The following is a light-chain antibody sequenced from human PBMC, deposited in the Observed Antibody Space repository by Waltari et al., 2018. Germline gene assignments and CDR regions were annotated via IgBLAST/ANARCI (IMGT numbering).Light chain of an antibody. CDR2: KAS. J-gene: IGKJ1*01. Sequence: EIQMAQSPSTLSASVGYRGTITCRASQSISSWLVWYQQKPGKAPNLLIYKASALESGVPSRFSGSGSATDFTLTISGLQPDDFATYFCQQYNSFPWTFGQGTKVEIK. CDR3: QQYNSFPWT. CDR1: QSISSW. V-gene: IGKV1-5*03.